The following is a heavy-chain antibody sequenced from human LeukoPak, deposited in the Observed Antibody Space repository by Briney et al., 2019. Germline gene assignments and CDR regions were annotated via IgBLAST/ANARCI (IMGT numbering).Heavy chain of an antibody. CDR2: ISGSGGST. V-gene: IGHV3-23*01. D-gene: IGHD5/OR15-5a*01. CDR3: ATYRVYGIDY. Sequence: GGSLRLSCAASGFTFSPYAMSWVRQAPGKGLEWVSTISGSGGSTYYADSEKGRFTISRDNSKNTLYLQMNSLRVEDTAVYYCATYRVYGIDYWGQGTLVTVSS. CDR1: GFTFSPYA. J-gene: IGHJ4*02.